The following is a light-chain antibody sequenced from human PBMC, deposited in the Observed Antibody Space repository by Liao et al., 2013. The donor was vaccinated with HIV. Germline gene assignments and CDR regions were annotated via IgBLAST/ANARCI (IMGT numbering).Light chain of an antibody. CDR1: KLGDKF. Sequence: SYELTQPPSVSVSPGQTVSIPCSGDKLGDKFACWYQQKPGQSPVLVIHQDTKRPSGIPERFSGSNSGNTATLTISETQAMDEADYYCQAWDSTTVIFGGGTKLTVL. CDR3: QAWDSTTVI. J-gene: IGLJ2*01. V-gene: IGLV3-1*01. CDR2: QDT.